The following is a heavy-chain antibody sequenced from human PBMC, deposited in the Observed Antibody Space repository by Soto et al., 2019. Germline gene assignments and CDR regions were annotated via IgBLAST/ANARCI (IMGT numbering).Heavy chain of an antibody. Sequence: ASVKVSCKASGYTFTSYYMHWVRQAPGQGLEWMGIINPSGGSTSYAQKFQGRVTMTGDTSTSTVYMELSSLRSEDTAVYYCARDWDYDSSGYYPDDALDIWGQGTMVTVSS. CDR2: INPSGGST. J-gene: IGHJ3*02. CDR1: GYTFTSYY. CDR3: ARDWDYDSSGYYPDDALDI. V-gene: IGHV1-46*01. D-gene: IGHD3-22*01.